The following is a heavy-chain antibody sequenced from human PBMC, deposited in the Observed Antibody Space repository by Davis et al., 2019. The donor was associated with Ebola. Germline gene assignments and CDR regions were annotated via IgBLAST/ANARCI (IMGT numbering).Heavy chain of an antibody. CDR2: ISGSGVST. D-gene: IGHD2-15*01. V-gene: IGHV3-23*01. CDR1: GFTFSSYA. Sequence: GESLKISCVASGFTFSSYAMSWVRQAPGKGLEWVSAISGSGVSTYYADSVKGRFTISSDNSKNTLYLQMNSLRAEDTAVYYCAKDSAYCSGGSCFPYYYDGMDVWGQGTTVTVSS. CDR3: AKDSAYCSGGSCFPYYYDGMDV. J-gene: IGHJ6*02.